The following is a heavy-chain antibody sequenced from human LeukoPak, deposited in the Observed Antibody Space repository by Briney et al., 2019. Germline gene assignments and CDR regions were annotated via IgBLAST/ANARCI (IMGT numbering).Heavy chain of an antibody. CDR3: AKGPLTEVAGTTWDY. CDR1: GFTFSGHA. V-gene: IGHV3-23*01. J-gene: IGHJ4*02. Sequence: PGGSLRLSCAASGFTFSGHAMSWVRQAPVKGLEWVSAISGSSGRTYYADSVKGRFTISRDNSKNTLYLQMNSLRAEDTAVYYCAKGPLTEVAGTTWDYWGQGALVTVSS. D-gene: IGHD6-19*01. CDR2: ISGSSGRT.